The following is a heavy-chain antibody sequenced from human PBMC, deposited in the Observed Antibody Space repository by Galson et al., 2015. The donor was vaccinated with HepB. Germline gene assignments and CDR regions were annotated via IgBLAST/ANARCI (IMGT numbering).Heavy chain of an antibody. J-gene: IGHJ3*02. CDR3: AREYSDSSWYVADAFDI. CDR2: ISGSGGST. CDR1: GFTFSSYA. Sequence: SLRLSCAASGFTFSSYAMSWVRLAPGKGLEWVSAISGSGGSTYYADSVKGRFTISRDNSKNTLYLQMNSLRAEDTAVYYCAREYSDSSWYVADAFDIWGQGTMVTVSS. V-gene: IGHV3-23*01. D-gene: IGHD6-13*01.